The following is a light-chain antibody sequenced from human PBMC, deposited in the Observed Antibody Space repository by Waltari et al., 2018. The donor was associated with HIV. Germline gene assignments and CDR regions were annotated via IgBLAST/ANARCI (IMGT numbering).Light chain of an antibody. V-gene: IGLV3-10*01. J-gene: IGLJ3*02. CDR2: EDS. CDR1: ALPKTY. Sequence: SYALTQPPSVSVSPGPTARITCPGDALPKTYASWYPQNSGQAPVLGIDEDSKRPAGIPERFSGSSSGTMATLTISGAQVEEEADYYCYSTDSNGWVFGGGTKLTVL. CDR3: YSTDSNGWV.